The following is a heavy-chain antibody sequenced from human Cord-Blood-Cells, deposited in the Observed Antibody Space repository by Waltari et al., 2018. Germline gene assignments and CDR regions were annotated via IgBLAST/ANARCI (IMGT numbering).Heavy chain of an antibody. Sequence: QVQLVPSGAEVKKQGASVKVSCKVSGYTINDLSMHWVRQAPGKGLEWMGGFDPEDGETIYAQKFQGRVTMTEDTSTDTAYMELSSLRSEDTAVYYCAGVYGSGSYYFDYWGQGTLVTVSS. V-gene: IGHV1-24*01. J-gene: IGHJ4*02. D-gene: IGHD3-10*01. CDR2: FDPEDGET. CDR3: AGVYGSGSYYFDY. CDR1: GYTINDLS.